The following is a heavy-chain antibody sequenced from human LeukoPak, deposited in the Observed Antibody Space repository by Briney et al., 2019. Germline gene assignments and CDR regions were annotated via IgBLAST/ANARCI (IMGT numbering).Heavy chain of an antibody. Sequence: PSETLSLTCAVYGGSFSGYYWSWIRQPPGKGLEWIGEINHSGSTNYNPSLKSRVTISVDTSKNQFSLKLSSVTAADTAVYYCAKTQITMVRGFNWFDPWGQGTLVTVSS. CDR1: GGSFSGYY. CDR2: INHSGST. J-gene: IGHJ5*02. D-gene: IGHD3-10*01. CDR3: AKTQITMVRGFNWFDP. V-gene: IGHV4-34*01.